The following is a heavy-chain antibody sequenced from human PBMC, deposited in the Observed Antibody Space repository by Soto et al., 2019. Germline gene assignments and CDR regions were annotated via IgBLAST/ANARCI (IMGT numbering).Heavy chain of an antibody. Sequence: EVQLVESGGGLVQPGGSLRLSCAASGFTFSSYSMNWFRRAPGKGLEWVSYISSSSSTIYYADSVKGRFTISRDNAKNSLYLQLNSLRAEDTAVYYCARHPERIAEIGWFDPWGQGTLVTVSS. CDR3: ARHPERIAEIGWFDP. CDR1: GFTFSSYS. D-gene: IGHD6-13*01. CDR2: ISSSSSTI. J-gene: IGHJ5*02. V-gene: IGHV3-48*01.